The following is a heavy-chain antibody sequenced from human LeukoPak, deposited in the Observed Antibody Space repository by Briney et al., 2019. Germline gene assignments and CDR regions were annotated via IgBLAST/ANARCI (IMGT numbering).Heavy chain of an antibody. Sequence: PGGSLRLSCAASGFTFSSYWMSWVRQAPGKGLEWVSSISSSSSYIYYADSVKGRFTISRDNAKNSLYLQMNSLRAEDTAVYYCARPGYCSGGSCFRYYYYYGMDVWGQGTTVTVSS. D-gene: IGHD2-15*01. CDR1: GFTFSSYW. CDR2: ISSSSSYI. CDR3: ARPGYCSGGSCFRYYYYYGMDV. V-gene: IGHV3-21*01. J-gene: IGHJ6*02.